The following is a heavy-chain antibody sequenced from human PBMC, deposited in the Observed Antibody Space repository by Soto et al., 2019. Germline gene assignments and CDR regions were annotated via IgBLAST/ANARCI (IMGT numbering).Heavy chain of an antibody. CDR2: ISAYNGNT. CDR3: ARDPAYYDFWSGYYSSYYYYGMDV. CDR1: GYTFTSYG. D-gene: IGHD3-3*01. J-gene: IGHJ6*02. V-gene: IGHV1-18*01. Sequence: ASVKVSCKASGYTFTSYGISWVRQAPGQGLEWMGWISAYNGNTNYAQKLQGRVTMTTDTSTSTAYMELRSLRSDDTAVYYCARDPAYYDFWSGYYSSYYYYGMDVWGQGTTVTVSS.